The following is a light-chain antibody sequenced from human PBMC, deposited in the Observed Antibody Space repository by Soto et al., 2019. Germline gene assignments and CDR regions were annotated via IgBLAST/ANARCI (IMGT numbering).Light chain of an antibody. CDR1: QSVSSN. V-gene: IGKV3-20*01. J-gene: IGKJ1*01. Sequence: EIVLTQSPATLSVSPGERAALSCRASQSVSSNLAWYQQKPGQPPRLLIFGASTRATGIPARFSGSGSGTDFTLTISRLEPEDFAVYFCQLYAISPKTFGQGTKVDIK. CDR3: QLYAISPKT. CDR2: GAS.